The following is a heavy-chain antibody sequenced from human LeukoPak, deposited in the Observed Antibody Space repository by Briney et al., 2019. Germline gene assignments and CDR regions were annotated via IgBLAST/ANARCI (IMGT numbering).Heavy chain of an antibody. Sequence: GGSLRLSCAASGFTFSSYAMSWVRQAPGKGLEWVSTMSGSGGSTYYADSVKGRFTISRDNSKNTLYLQMNSLRADDTAVYYCARGEPSYDILTRIVWGQGTLVTVSS. CDR3: ARGEPSYDILTRIV. CDR2: MSGSGGST. CDR1: GFTFSSYA. D-gene: IGHD3-9*01. V-gene: IGHV3-23*01. J-gene: IGHJ4*02.